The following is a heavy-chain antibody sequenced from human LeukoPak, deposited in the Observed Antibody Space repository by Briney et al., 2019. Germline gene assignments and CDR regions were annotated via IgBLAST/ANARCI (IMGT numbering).Heavy chain of an antibody. CDR1: GGSIRRYL. CDR2: IYYSGST. Sequence: PSETLSLTCTVSGGSIRRYLWTWIRQPPGKGLEWIGYIYYSGSTNYNPSLKSRVTIAVDTSKNQFSLRLNSVTAADTAVYYCAMAYSSSWYYFDYWGQGTLVTVSS. D-gene: IGHD6-13*01. J-gene: IGHJ4*02. V-gene: IGHV4-59*01. CDR3: AMAYSSSWYYFDY.